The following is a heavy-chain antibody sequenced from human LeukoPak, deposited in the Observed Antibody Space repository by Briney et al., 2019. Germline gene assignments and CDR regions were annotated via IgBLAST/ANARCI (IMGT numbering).Heavy chain of an antibody. CDR3: ARKDEGYYGSGSYPAFDI. D-gene: IGHD3-10*01. CDR2: ISYDGSNK. Sequence: GRSLRLSCAASGFTFSSYAMHWVRQAPGKGLEWVAVISYDGSNKYYADSVKGRFTISRDNSKNTLYLQMNSLRAEDTAVYYCARKDEGYYGSGSYPAFDIWGQGTKVTVSS. V-gene: IGHV3-30-3*01. J-gene: IGHJ3*02. CDR1: GFTFSSYA.